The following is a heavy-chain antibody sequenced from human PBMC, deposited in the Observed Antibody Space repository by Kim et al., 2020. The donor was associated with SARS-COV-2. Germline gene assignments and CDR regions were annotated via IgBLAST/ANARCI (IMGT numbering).Heavy chain of an antibody. V-gene: IGHV4-39*01. J-gene: IGHJ3*02. CDR3: ARSKTAAPFDAFDI. Sequence: PSLKCRVTISIDTSKTQFSLKLTSVTAADTAVFYCARSKTAAPFDAFDIWGQGTMVTVSS. D-gene: IGHD6-13*01.